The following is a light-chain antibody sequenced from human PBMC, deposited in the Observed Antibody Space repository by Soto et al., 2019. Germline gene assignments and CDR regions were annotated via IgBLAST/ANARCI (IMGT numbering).Light chain of an antibody. J-gene: IGKJ3*01. Sequence: IRITHYPSTLPSSVGDRFTITCRASQSVSSWLAWYQQKPGKAPNLLIYKASRLESGVPSWFSGSGSGTEFTLTISSLLPDDFATYYCQQYNSRSPFTFGPGTKVDIK. CDR3: QQYNSRSPFT. CDR1: QSVSSW. V-gene: IGKV1-5*03. CDR2: KAS.